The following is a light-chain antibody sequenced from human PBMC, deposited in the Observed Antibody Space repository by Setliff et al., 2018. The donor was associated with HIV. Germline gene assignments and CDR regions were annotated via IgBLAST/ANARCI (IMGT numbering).Light chain of an antibody. Sequence: QSALAQPAYVSGSPGQSIAISCTATRSDVGTYNLVSWYQQHPGKAPQLVIYEATKRPSGVSSRFSGSKSGNTASLTISGLRAEDEADYYCCSSAGSSWMFGGGTKVTVL. V-gene: IGLV2-23*01. CDR2: EAT. CDR3: CSSAGSSWM. CDR1: RSDVGTYNL. J-gene: IGLJ3*02.